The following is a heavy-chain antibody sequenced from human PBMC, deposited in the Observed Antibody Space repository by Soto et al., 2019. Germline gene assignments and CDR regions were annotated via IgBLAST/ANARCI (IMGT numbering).Heavy chain of an antibody. D-gene: IGHD1-26*01. J-gene: IGHJ4*02. CDR2: ISGSGGST. Sequence: EVQLVESGGGLVQPGGSLRLSCAASGFTFSTYAMTWVRQAPGKGLEWVSGISGSGGSTHHADSVKGRFTISRDSSKNTVYLQMNSLRAEDTAVYYCAKGVGARRYYFDYWGQGTLVTVSS. V-gene: IGHV3-23*04. CDR1: GFTFSTYA. CDR3: AKGVGARRYYFDY.